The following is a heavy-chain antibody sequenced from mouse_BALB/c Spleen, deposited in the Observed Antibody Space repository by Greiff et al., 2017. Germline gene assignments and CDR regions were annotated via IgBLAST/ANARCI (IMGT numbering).Heavy chain of an antibody. V-gene: IGHV5-12-1*01. CDR2: LSSGGGST. Sequence: EVQLVESGGGLVKPGGSLKLSCAASGFAFSRYDMSWVRQTPEKRLEWVAYLSSGGGSTFYPDTVKGRFTISRDNAKNTLYLQMSSLKSEDTARYYCARQLGPYAMDYWGQGTSVTVSS. J-gene: IGHJ4*01. CDR3: ARQLGPYAMDY. CDR1: GFAFSRYD.